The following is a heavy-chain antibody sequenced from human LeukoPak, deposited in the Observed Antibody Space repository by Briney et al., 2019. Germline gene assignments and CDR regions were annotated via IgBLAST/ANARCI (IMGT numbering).Heavy chain of an antibody. CDR3: ARVNKGYCSSTSCSPDSDYGY. Sequence: QAGGSLRLSCAASGFSFSVYEMHWVRQAPGKGLEWISDISSSGSTIYYADSVKGRFTISRDNAKNSLYLQMNSLRAEDTAIYYCARVNKGYCSSTSCSPDSDYGYWGQGTLVTVSS. J-gene: IGHJ4*02. D-gene: IGHD2-2*01. CDR1: GFSFSVYE. V-gene: IGHV3-48*03. CDR2: ISSSGSTI.